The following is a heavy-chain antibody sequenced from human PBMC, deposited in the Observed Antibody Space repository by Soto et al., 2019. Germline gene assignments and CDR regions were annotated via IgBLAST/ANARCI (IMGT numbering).Heavy chain of an antibody. CDR1: GFSFDDYA. J-gene: IGHJ6*02. Sequence: GGSLRLSCTGSGFSFDDYAMHWVRQVPGKGLEWVSVIYSGGSTYYADSVRGRFTISRDNSKNTLYLQMKSLRAEDTAVYYCARDPPATRHGMDVWGQGTTVTVSS. V-gene: IGHV3-53*01. CDR3: ARDPPATRHGMDV. CDR2: IYSGGST.